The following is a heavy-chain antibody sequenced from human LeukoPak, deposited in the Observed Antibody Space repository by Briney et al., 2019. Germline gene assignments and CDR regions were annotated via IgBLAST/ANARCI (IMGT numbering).Heavy chain of an antibody. J-gene: IGHJ4*02. CDR2: ISSSASAI. CDR3: ARAGIAAAGKLD. D-gene: IGHD6-13*01. Sequence: PGGSLRLSCAASGFTFSDYYMSWIRQAPGKGLEWVSSISSSASAIYYADSVKGRFTISRDNANNSLYLQMNSLRAEDTAVYYCARAGIAAAGKLDWGQGTLVTVSS. CDR1: GFTFSDYY. V-gene: IGHV3-11*04.